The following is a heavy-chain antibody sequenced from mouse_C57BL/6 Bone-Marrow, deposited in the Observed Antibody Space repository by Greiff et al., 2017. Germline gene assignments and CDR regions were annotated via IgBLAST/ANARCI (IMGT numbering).Heavy chain of an antibody. CDR1: GYAFTNYL. CDR2: INTGSGGT. CDR3: ARSRNYLAY. V-gene: IGHV1-54*01. Sequence: QVQLQQSGAELVRPGTSVKVSCKASGYAFTNYLIEWVKQRPGQGLEWIGVINTGSGGTNYNEKFKGKATLTADKSSSTAYMQLSSLTSEDSAVYFCARSRNYLAYWGQGTLVTVSA. J-gene: IGHJ3*01. D-gene: IGHD2-1*01.